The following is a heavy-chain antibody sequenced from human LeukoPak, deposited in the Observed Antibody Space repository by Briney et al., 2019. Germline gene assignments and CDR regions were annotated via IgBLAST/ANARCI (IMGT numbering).Heavy chain of an antibody. CDR3: ARIVGYGFDY. CDR1: GFTLSSYS. V-gene: IGHV3-21*01. J-gene: IGHJ4*02. D-gene: IGHD5-18*01. Sequence: PGRSLRLSCAASGFTLSSYSMNWVRQAPGKGLEWVSSISSSSSYIYYADPVKGRFTISRDNAKNSLYLQMNSLRAEDTAVYYCARIVGYGFDYWGQGTLVTVSS. CDR2: ISSSSSYI.